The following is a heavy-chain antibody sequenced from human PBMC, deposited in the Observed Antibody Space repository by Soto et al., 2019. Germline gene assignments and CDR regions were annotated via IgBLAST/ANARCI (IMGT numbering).Heavy chain of an antibody. D-gene: IGHD2-2*02. CDR1: GGSFSGYY. CDR2: INHSGST. Sequence: SETLSLTCAVYGGSFSGYYWSWIRQPPGKGLEWIGEINHSGSTNYNPSLKSRVTISVDTSKNQFSLKLSSVTAADTAVYYFARLPGYCRRTSCYKFDYWGQAPLVTVSS. V-gene: IGHV4-34*01. CDR3: ARLPGYCRRTSCYKFDY. J-gene: IGHJ4*02.